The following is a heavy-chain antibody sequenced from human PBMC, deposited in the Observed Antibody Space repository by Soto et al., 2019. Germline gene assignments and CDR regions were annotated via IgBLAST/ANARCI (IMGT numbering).Heavy chain of an antibody. CDR3: AREGSYSAYNFAHGIQLWSFDF. Sequence: SETLSLTCTGSGCSMNTFYWSWVRQPAGKGLEWIGRIFSSGSTSFNPSLESRVAMSVDTSKNHFSLNLSSVTAADMAVYYCAREGSYSAYNFAHGIQLWSFDFWGQGALVTVSS. CDR2: IFSSGST. CDR1: GCSMNTFY. D-gene: IGHD5-12*01. J-gene: IGHJ4*02. V-gene: IGHV4-4*07.